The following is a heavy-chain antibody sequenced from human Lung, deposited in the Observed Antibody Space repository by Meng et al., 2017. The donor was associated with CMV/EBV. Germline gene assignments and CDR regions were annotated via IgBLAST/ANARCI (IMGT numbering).Heavy chain of an antibody. D-gene: IGHD6-19*01. CDR3: AAEALKEQWLVYYYGMDV. CDR1: XFSFTSSA. J-gene: IGHJ6*02. V-gene: IGHV1-58*01. Sequence: SVXVSXXXXXFSFTSSAVQWVRQARGQRLEWIGWIVVGSGNTNYAQKFQERVTITRDMSTSTAYMELSSLRSEDTAVYYCAAEALKEQWLVYYYGMDVWXQGTTVTVSS. CDR2: IVVGSGNT.